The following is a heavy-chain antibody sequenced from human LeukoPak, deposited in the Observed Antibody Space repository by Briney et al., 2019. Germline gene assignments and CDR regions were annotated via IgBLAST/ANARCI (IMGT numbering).Heavy chain of an antibody. J-gene: IGHJ4*02. V-gene: IGHV3-23*01. CDR1: GFTFSSYA. D-gene: IGHD3-16*02. Sequence: PGGSLRLSCAASGFTFSSYAMSWVRQAPGKGLALVSAISGCGGRPYYEDSAKDRFTISRDNSKNTLYLQMDSLRAEDTAVYDCAKVVKLQYNYWGQGTLVTVSS. CDR2: ISGCGGRP. CDR3: AKVVKLQYNY.